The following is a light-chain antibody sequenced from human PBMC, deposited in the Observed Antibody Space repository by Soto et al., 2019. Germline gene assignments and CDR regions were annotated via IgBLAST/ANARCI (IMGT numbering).Light chain of an antibody. CDR1: QSVSSN. J-gene: IGKJ1*01. CDR2: GAS. V-gene: IGKV3-15*01. CDR3: QQYNNWPPWT. Sequence: EIVMTQSPATLSVSPGERATLSCRASQSVSSNLAWYQQKPGQAPRLLIYGASTRATGIPARFSGSGSGTKFTLTISSLQSEDFEVYYCQQYNNWPPWTFGQGTKVDIK.